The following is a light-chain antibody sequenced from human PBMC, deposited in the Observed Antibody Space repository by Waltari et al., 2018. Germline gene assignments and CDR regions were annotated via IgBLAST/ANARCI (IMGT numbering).Light chain of an antibody. CDR3: QQYNRWPPIT. V-gene: IGKV3-15*01. CDR1: QSIATN. Sequence: EVVITQSPATPPVPPGGRATLSCRASQSIATNLAWYQQKRGQAPKLLIFDAPTRATSISGRFSGSGSGTEFTLTISSLQSEDSAVYYCQQYNRWPPITFGQGTRLEIK. CDR2: DAP. J-gene: IGKJ5*01.